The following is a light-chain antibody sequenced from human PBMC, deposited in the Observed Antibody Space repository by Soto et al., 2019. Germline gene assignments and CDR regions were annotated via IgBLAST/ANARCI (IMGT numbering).Light chain of an antibody. CDR3: QQYGSPLFT. J-gene: IGKJ3*01. CDR2: GAS. Sequence: IVLTQSPGTLSLSPGERATLSCGASQSVSNNFLAWYQQKPGQAPRLLIYGASIRATGVPDRFSGSGSGTDFTLTISRLEPEDFAVYYCQQYGSPLFTFGPGTKVDIK. V-gene: IGKV3-20*01. CDR1: QSVSNNF.